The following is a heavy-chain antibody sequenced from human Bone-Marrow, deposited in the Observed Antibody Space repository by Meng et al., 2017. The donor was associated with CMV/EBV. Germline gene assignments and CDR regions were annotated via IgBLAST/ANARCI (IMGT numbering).Heavy chain of an antibody. CDR2: IYYSGST. J-gene: IGHJ2*01. Sequence: SETLSLTCTVSGGSVSSGSYYWSWIRQPPGKGLEWIGYIYYSGSTNYNPSLKSRVTISVDTSKDQFSLKLSSVTAADTAVYYCARAPYYDFWSGYSNWYFDLCGRGTLVTVSS. V-gene: IGHV4-61*01. CDR3: ARAPYYDFWSGYSNWYFDL. CDR1: GGSVSSGSYY. D-gene: IGHD3-3*01.